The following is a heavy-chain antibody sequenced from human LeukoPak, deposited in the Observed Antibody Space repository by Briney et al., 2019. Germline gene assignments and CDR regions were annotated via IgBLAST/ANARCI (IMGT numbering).Heavy chain of an antibody. CDR2: INASGGST. V-gene: IGHV1-46*01. CDR1: GYTFTSYY. D-gene: IGHD3-22*01. Sequence: ASVKVSCKASGYTFTSYYMHWARQAPGQGLEWMGIINASGGSTSYAQKFQGRVTMTRDTSTSTVYMELSSLRSEDTAVYYRARDAYYDSSGPWDAFDIWGQGTMVTVSS. CDR3: ARDAYYDSSGPWDAFDI. J-gene: IGHJ3*02.